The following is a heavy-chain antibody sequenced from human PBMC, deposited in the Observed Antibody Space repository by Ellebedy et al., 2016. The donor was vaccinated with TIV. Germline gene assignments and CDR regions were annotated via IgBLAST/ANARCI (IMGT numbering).Heavy chain of an antibody. Sequence: GGSLRLSCAASGFNFRSYWLTWIRQAPGKGLEWVAKIRQEGDEIYYFESVKGRFTISRDNAKNSLFLQMNSLRVEETAVYDCARRATYGDYAVQVNPWFDPWGQGTLVTVSS. CDR1: GFNFRSYW. D-gene: IGHD4-17*01. CDR2: IRQEGDEI. CDR3: ARRATYGDYAVQVNPWFDP. V-gene: IGHV3-7*01. J-gene: IGHJ5*02.